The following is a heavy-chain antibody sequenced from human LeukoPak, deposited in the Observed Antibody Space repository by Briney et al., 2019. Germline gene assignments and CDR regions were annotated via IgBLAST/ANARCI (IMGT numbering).Heavy chain of an antibody. CDR1: GGSISSYY. CDR2: IYSSGNT. D-gene: IGHD3-16*01. J-gene: IGHJ4*02. V-gene: IGHV4-59*01. Sequence: PSETLSLTCTVSGGSISSYYWSWIRQPPGKGLEWIGYIYSSGNTDYNPSLKSRFTISVDTYKSQFSLKLSSVTAADTAIYYCARDPSTFYFDYWGQGALVTVSS. CDR3: ARDPSTFYFDY.